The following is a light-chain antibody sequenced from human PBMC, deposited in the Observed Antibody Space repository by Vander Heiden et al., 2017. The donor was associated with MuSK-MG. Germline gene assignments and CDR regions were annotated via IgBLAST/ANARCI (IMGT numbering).Light chain of an antibody. J-gene: IGLJ2*01. V-gene: IGLV3-1*01. CDR1: KLGDTY. Sequence: SYELTQPPSVSVSPGQTASITCSGDKLGDTYACWYQQNPGPSPVLVSYQNSKGSAGIPERFSGSNSANTATLTLSGNQEVDEYDYYGQAWDSIVVFGGGTKLTVL. CDR3: QAWDSIVV. CDR2: QNS.